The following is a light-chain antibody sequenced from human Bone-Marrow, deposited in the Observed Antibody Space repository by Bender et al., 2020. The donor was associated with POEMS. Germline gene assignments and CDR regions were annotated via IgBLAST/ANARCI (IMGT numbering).Light chain of an antibody. Sequence: QSALAQPPSASGSPGQSVTISCTGSSRDIGGYNYVSWYQQHPGKAPKLMIYDVRKRPSGVPARFSGSKSGNTASLTVSGLQPEDEAAYFCSSYAGSNNLLFGGGTKLTVL. V-gene: IGLV2-8*01. CDR3: SSYAGSNNLL. CDR2: DVR. CDR1: SRDIGGYNY. J-gene: IGLJ3*02.